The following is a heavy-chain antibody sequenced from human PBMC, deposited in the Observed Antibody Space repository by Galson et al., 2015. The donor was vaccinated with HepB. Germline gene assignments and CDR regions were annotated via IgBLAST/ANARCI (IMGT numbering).Heavy chain of an antibody. D-gene: IGHD4-17*01. J-gene: IGHJ4*02. CDR1: GFTFSNYA. Sequence: SLRLSCAASGFTFSNYAMNWVRQAPGKGLEWVAVISYDGSNKYYADSVRGRFSVSRDNSKDTLYLQMNRLRTDDTAVYWCTYSDHLETDYWGQGTLVTVSS. CDR2: ISYDGSNK. V-gene: IGHV3-30*04. CDR3: TYSDHLETDY.